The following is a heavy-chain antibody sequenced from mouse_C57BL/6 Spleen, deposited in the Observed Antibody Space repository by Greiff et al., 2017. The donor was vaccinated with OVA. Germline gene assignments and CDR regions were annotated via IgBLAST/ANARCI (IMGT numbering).Heavy chain of an antibody. D-gene: IGHD2-5*01. CDR3: AKGNYSKRDYAMDY. Sequence: VQLKQSGPGLVQPSQSLSITCTVSGFSLTSYGVHWVRQPPGKGLEWLGVIWSGGSTDYNAAFISRLSISKDNSKSQVFFKMNSLQADDTAIYYCAKGNYSKRDYAMDYWGQGTSGTVSS. CDR2: IWSGGST. CDR1: GFSLTSYG. V-gene: IGHV2-4*01. J-gene: IGHJ4*01.